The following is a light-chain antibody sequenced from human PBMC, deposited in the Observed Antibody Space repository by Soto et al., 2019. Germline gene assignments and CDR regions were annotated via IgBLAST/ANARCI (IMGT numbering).Light chain of an antibody. J-gene: IGKJ5*01. CDR3: QQYHNWPPIT. CDR2: DAS. V-gene: IGKV3-15*01. CDR1: QSVSSN. Sequence: EIVMTQSPATLSVSPGERATLSYRASQSVSSNLAWYQQKPGQAPRLLIYDASTRATGIPARFSGSGAGTEFTLTISSLQSEDFAVYHCQQYHNWPPITFGQGTRLEIK.